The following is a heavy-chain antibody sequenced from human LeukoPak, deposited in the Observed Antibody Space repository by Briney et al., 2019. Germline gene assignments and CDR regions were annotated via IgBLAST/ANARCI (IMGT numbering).Heavy chain of an antibody. Sequence: SETLSLTCSVSGGSISSYYWNWIRQTPGKGLQWIGYTHYSGSTNYNPSLKSRFSISVDTSKNQFSLKLSSVTAADTALYYCARGNAYNWRFDFWGQGTLVTVSS. CDR1: GGSISSYY. V-gene: IGHV4-59*01. CDR3: ARGNAYNWRFDF. D-gene: IGHD1-1*01. CDR2: THYSGST. J-gene: IGHJ4*02.